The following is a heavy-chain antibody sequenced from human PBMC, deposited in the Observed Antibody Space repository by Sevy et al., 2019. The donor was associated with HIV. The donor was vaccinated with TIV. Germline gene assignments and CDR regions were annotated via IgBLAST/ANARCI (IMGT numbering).Heavy chain of an antibody. CDR2: INSDGSST. CDR3: ARDGNVVVPAAIREETTYYYYYMDV. CDR1: GFTFSSYW. J-gene: IGHJ6*03. V-gene: IGHV3-74*01. Sequence: GGSLRLSCAASGFTFSSYWMHWVRQAPGKGLVWVSRINSDGSSTSYADSVKGRFTISRDNAKNTLYLQMNSLRAEDTAVYYCARDGNVVVPAAIREETTYYYYYMDVWGKGTTVTVSS. D-gene: IGHD2-2*02.